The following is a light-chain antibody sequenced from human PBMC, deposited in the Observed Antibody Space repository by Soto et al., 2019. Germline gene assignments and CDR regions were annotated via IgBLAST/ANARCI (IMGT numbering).Light chain of an antibody. V-gene: IGLV2-11*01. CDR1: SSDVGGYNF. CDR2: DVS. Sequence: QSVLTQPRSVSGSPGQSVNISCTGTSSDVGGYNFVSWYQQHPGKAPKLMIYDVSKRPSGVPDRFSGSKSGNADSLTISGRQAEEEADDYCCSYAGSYTWVFGGGTKLTVL. CDR3: CSYAGSYTWV. J-gene: IGLJ2*01.